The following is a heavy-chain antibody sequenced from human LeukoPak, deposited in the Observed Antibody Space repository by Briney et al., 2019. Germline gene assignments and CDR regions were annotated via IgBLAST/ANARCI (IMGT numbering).Heavy chain of an antibody. D-gene: IGHD3-10*01. Sequence: GGSLRLSCAASGFTFSSYAMHWVRQAPGKGLEWVAVISYDGSNKYYADSVKGRFTISRDNSKNTLYLQMNSLRAEDTAVYYCAKKSGGSAYYFDYWGQGTLVTVSS. CDR3: AKKSGGSAYYFDY. V-gene: IGHV3-30*04. CDR2: ISYDGSNK. CDR1: GFTFSSYA. J-gene: IGHJ4*02.